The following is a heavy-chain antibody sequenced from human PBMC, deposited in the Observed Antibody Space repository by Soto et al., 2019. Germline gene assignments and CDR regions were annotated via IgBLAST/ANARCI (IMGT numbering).Heavy chain of an antibody. V-gene: IGHV3-9*01. J-gene: IGHJ6*03. CDR2: ISWNSGSI. D-gene: IGHD2-2*01. CDR1: GFTFVDYA. CDR3: ATGVVPAARYYYYYYMDV. Sequence: GGSLRLSCAASGFTFVDYAMHWVRQAPGKGLEWVSGISWNSGSIGYADSVKGRFTISRDNAKNSLYLQMNSLRAEDTALYYCATGVVPAARYYYYYYMDVWGKGTTVTVSS.